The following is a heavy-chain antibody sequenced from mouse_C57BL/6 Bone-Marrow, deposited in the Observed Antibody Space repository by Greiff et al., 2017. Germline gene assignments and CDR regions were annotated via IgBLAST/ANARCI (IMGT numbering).Heavy chain of an antibody. CDR3: ARSTVVAFYWYFDV. J-gene: IGHJ1*03. CDR1: GFTFSDYG. Sequence: EVQLVESGGGLVKPGGSLKLSCAASGFTFSDYGMHWVRQAPEKGLEWVAYISSGSSTIYYADTVKGRFTISRDNAKNTLFLQMTSLRSEDTAMYYCARSTVVAFYWYFDVWGTGTTVTVSS. V-gene: IGHV5-17*01. CDR2: ISSGSSTI. D-gene: IGHD1-1*01.